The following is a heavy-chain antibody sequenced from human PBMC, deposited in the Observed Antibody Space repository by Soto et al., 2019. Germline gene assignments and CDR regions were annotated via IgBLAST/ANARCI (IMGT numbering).Heavy chain of an antibody. V-gene: IGHV4-4*02. CDR3: ARVGSGWYAPLDY. J-gene: IGHJ4*02. CDR1: GGSMSRSYW. Sequence: QVQLQESGPGLVKPSGTLSLTCAVSGGSMSRSYWWTWLRQSPGKGLEWLGESNESGEYNYAPSFSSRGTMSVDKSKNHFSVMLTSVTAADTAIYYCARVGSGWYAPLDYWGQGTLVTVSS. CDR2: SNESGEY. D-gene: IGHD6-19*01.